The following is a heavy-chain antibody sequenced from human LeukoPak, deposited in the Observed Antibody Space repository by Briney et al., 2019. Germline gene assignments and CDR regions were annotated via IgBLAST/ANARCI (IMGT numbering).Heavy chain of an antibody. Sequence: GGSLRLSCAASGFTFSSYGMHWVRQAPGKGLAWVAVIWYDGSNKYYADSVKGRFTISRDNSKNTLYLQMNSLRAEDTAVYYCAKDGRLRLGELSLIYPDYWGQGILVTVSS. J-gene: IGHJ4*02. V-gene: IGHV3-33*06. D-gene: IGHD3-16*02. CDR3: AKDGRLRLGELSLIYPDY. CDR2: IWYDGSNK. CDR1: GFTFSSYG.